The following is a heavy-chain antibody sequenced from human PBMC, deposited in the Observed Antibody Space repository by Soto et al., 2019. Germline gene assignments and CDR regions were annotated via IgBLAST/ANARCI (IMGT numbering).Heavy chain of an antibody. CDR2: IIPMLGTP. CDR1: GDTFSSYA. J-gene: IGHJ4*02. V-gene: IGHV1-69*06. Sequence: QVQLVQSGAEVKKPGSSVKVSCKSSGDTFSSYAISWVRQAPGQGLEWMGGIIPMLGTPSYAQKFQDRVTITADKFTSTAYVELSGLRSEDTAVYYCAKEKSRYDRSGYYRPDYWGQGTLVTVSS. CDR3: AKEKSRYDRSGYYRPDY. D-gene: IGHD3-22*01.